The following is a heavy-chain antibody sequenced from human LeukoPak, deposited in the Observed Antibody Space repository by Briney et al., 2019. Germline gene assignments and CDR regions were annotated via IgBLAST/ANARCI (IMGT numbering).Heavy chain of an antibody. D-gene: IGHD3-22*01. CDR1: GFTVSSNY. CDR3: ARAGDSSGYYYYYYYGMDV. Sequence: GGSQRLSCAASGFTVSSNYMSWVRQAPGKGLEWVSVIYSGGSTYYADSVKGRFTISRDNSKNTLYLQMNSLRAEDTAVYYCARAGDSSGYYYYYYYGMDVWGQGTTVTVSS. J-gene: IGHJ6*02. CDR2: IYSGGST. V-gene: IGHV3-66*01.